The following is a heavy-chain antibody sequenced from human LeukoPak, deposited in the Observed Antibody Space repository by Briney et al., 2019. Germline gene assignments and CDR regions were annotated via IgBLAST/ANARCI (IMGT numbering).Heavy chain of an antibody. CDR2: ISWNSGSI. CDR3: AKVAVGATMVYYFDY. Sequence: PGRSLRLSCAASGFTFDDYAMHWVRQAPGEGLEWVSGISWNSGSIGYADSVKGRFTISRDNAKNSLYLQMNSLRAEDTALYYCAKVAVGATMVYYFDYWGQGTLVTVSS. J-gene: IGHJ4*02. CDR1: GFTFDDYA. D-gene: IGHD1-26*01. V-gene: IGHV3-9*01.